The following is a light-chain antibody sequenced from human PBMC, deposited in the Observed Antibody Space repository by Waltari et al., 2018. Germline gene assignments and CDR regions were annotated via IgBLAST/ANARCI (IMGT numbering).Light chain of an antibody. J-gene: IGLJ3*02. CDR1: SSDVGAYNY. Sequence: QSALTQPASVSGSPGQSITISCTGTSSDVGAYNYVSWYQHYPGKAPKLIIHDVITRSSGVSDRFSGSKSGNTASLTISGLQSEDEADYSCSSYARGSTWVFGGVTKLTVL. CDR2: DVI. CDR3: SSYARGSTWV. V-gene: IGLV2-14*03.